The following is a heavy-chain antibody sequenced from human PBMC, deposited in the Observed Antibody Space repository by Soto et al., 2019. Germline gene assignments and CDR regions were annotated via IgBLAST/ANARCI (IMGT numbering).Heavy chain of an antibody. CDR3: ARVGLVRFLARYFFDY. CDR2: ISARGGTP. CDR1: GFTFSSYA. V-gene: IGHV3-23*01. D-gene: IGHD3-3*01. Sequence: VQLLESGGALVQPGGSLRLSCAASGFTFSSYAMSWVRQAPGKGLEWVSAISARGGTPYYTDSVKGRFTISRDNSKNTLYLQMSSLRAEDTAIYYCARVGLVRFLARYFFDYWGQGTLVTVSS. J-gene: IGHJ4*02.